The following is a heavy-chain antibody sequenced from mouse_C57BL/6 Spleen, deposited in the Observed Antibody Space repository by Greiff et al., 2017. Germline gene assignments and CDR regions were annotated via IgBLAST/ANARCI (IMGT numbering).Heavy chain of an antibody. CDR1: GYAFSSSW. J-gene: IGHJ4*01. CDR2: IYPGDGGT. D-gene: IGHD1-1*02. V-gene: IGHV1-82*01. Sequence: QVQLQQSGPELVKPGASVKISCKASGYAFSSSWMNWVKQRPGKGLEWIGRIYPGDGGTNYNGKFKGQATLTADKSSSTAYMQLSSLTSEDSAVDFCADAMGAYYYAMDYWGQGTSVTVSS. CDR3: ADAMGAYYYAMDY.